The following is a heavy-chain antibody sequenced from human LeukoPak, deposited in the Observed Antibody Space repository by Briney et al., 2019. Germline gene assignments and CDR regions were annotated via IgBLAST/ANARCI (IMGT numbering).Heavy chain of an antibody. V-gene: IGHV3-11*01. J-gene: IGHJ6*02. D-gene: IGHD3-10*01. CDR2: ISSSGSTI. CDR1: GFTFSDYY. Sequence: PGGSLRLSCAASGFTFSDYYMSWIRQAPGKGLEWVSYISSSGSTIYYADSVKGRFTISRDNAKNSLYLQMNSLRAEDTAVYYCARGQYYGSGSYQYYYYGMDVWGQGTTVTVSS. CDR3: ARGQYYGSGSYQYYYYGMDV.